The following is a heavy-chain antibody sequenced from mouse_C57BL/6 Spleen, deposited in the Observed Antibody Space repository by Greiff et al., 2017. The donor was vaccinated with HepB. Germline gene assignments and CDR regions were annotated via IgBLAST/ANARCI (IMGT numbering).Heavy chain of an antibody. CDR3: TRQPWFAY. Sequence: LVESGAELVRPGASVTLSCKASGYTFTDYEMHWVKQTPVHGLEWIGAIDPETGGTAYNQKFKGKAILTADKSSSTAYMELRSLTSEDSAVYYCTRQPWFAYWGQGTLVTVSA. CDR1: GYTFTDYE. J-gene: IGHJ3*01. CDR2: IDPETGGT. V-gene: IGHV1-15*01.